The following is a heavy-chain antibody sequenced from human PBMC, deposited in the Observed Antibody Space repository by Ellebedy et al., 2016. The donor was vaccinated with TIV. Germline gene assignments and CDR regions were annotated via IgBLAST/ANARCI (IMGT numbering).Heavy chain of an antibody. CDR3: ARLWFGELWFYGMDV. D-gene: IGHD3-10*01. V-gene: IGHV3-66*04. Sequence: GGSLRLSCVASGFTFDGYGMNWVRQAPGKGLEWVSLIYSGGRTHYADSVKGRLTISRDNAKNTLSLQMTSLRVEDTAVYYCARLWFGELWFYGMDVWGQGTTVTVSS. J-gene: IGHJ6*02. CDR2: IYSGGRT. CDR1: GFTFDGYG.